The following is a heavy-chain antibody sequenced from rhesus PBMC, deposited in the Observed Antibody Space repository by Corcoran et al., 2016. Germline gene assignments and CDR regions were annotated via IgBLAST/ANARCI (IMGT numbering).Heavy chain of an antibody. CDR2: INCVGGST. D-gene: IGHD3-3*01. CDR1: GFTFSSYG. Sequence: EVQLVETGGGLVQPGGSLKLSCAASGFTFSSYGMSWVRQAPGKGLELVSAINCVGGSTFYADSVKGRFTISRDNSKNTLSLQMNSLRAEDTAVYYCAKGDFWTGYYTGKGPYFDYWGQGVLVTVSS. CDR3: AKGDFWTGYYTGKGPYFDY. J-gene: IGHJ4*01. V-gene: IGHV3S5*01.